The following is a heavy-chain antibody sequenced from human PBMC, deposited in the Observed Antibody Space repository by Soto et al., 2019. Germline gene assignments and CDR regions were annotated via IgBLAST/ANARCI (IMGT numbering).Heavy chain of an antibody. CDR1: GDSVSGNTAT. CDR3: TRGTRTYYYDSSGSWFDA. CDR2: TYYRSKFYN. J-gene: IGHJ5*02. V-gene: IGHV6-1*01. D-gene: IGHD3-22*01. Sequence: SQALSLTCAISGDSVSGNTATWNWIRQSPSRGLEWLGRTYYRSKFYNDYAVSVKSRIAITPDTSKNQFSLQLSSVTPDDTALYCCTRGTRTYYYDSSGSWFDAWGQGTPVTVSS.